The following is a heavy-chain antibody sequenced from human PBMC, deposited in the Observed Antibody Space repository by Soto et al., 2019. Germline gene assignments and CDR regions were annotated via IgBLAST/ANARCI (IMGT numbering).Heavy chain of an antibody. D-gene: IGHD5-12*01. Sequence: EVQLVESGGGLIQPGGSLRLYCVVSGFTVSSTNYMSWVRQAPGKGLEWVSVIYSGGTTYYADSVKGRFTISRDNSKNTLYLQMNSLRADDTAVYYCHGYGYWGQGTLVTVSS. J-gene: IGHJ4*02. V-gene: IGHV3-53*01. CDR2: IYSGGTT. CDR1: GFTVSSTNY. CDR3: HGYGY.